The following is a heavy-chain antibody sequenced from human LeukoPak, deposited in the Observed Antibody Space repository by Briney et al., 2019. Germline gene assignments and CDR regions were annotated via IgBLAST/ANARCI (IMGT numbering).Heavy chain of an antibody. V-gene: IGHV3-7*03. D-gene: IGHD1-1*01. CDR2: IKQDGSEK. Sequence: TGGSLRLSCAASGFTFSSYWMSWVRQAPGKGLEWVANIKQDGSEKYYVDSVKGRFTISRDNAKNSLYLQMNSLRAEDTAVYYCARNWNDGGQADSYYYYMDVWGKGTTVTVSS. J-gene: IGHJ6*03. CDR1: GFTFSSYW. CDR3: ARNWNDGGQADSYYYYMDV.